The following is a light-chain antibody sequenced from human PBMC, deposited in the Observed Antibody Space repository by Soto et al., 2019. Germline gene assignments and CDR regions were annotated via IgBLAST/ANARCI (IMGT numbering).Light chain of an antibody. CDR2: DVS. Sequence: QSVLTQPASVSGSPGQPITISCTGTSTDIGRYNYVSWYQQHPGKAPKLMIYDVSNRPSGVSNRFSGSKSGNTASLTISGLQAEDEADYYCSSYTSRSTYVVGTGTKVTDL. CDR1: STDIGRYNY. CDR3: SSYTSRSTYV. J-gene: IGLJ1*01. V-gene: IGLV2-14*01.